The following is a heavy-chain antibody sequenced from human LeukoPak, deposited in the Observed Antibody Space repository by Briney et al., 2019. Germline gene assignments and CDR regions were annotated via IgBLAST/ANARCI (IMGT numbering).Heavy chain of an antibody. CDR2: INQDGSER. J-gene: IGHJ4*02. Sequence: GGSLRLSCAASGFTFSSHWMNWVRQAPGKGLEWVASINQDGSERYYVGAVKGRFTISRDNAKNSLYLQMNSLGAEDTAVYYCARDHTVDGLVFDSWGQGTLVTVSS. V-gene: IGHV3-7*01. CDR3: ARDHTVDGLVFDS. D-gene: IGHD6-19*01. CDR1: GFTFSSHW.